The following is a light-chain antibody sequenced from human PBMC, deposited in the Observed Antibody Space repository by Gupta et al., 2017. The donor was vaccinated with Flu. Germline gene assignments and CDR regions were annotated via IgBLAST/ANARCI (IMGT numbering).Light chain of an antibody. V-gene: IGLV1-44*01. CDR1: SSNIGSNT. Sequence: QSVLTQPPSASGTPGQRVTISCSGSSSNIGSNTVHWYQQLPGTAPKLLMYSYNQRPSGVPDRFSGSRSGTAASLAIXGXQAEDEXHYFCAAWDDSLNGPVFGGGTKLTVL. J-gene: IGLJ3*02. CDR3: AAWDDSLNGPV. CDR2: SYN.